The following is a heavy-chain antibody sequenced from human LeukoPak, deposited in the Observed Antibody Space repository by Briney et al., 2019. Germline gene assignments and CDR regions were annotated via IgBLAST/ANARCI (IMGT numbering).Heavy chain of an antibody. CDR1: GGSISSSSYY. V-gene: IGHV4-39*02. CDR2: IYYSGST. D-gene: IGHD6-6*01. J-gene: IGHJ4*02. CDR3: AREGQQLVPPFDS. Sequence: SETLSLTCTVSGGSISSSSYYWGWIRQPPGKGLEWIGSIYYSGSTYCNPSLKSRVTISVDTSKNQFSLRLSSVTAADSAVYYCAREGQQLVPPFDSWGQGTLVTVSS.